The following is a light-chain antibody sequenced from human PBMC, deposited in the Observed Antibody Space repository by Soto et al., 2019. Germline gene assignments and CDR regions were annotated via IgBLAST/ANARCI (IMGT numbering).Light chain of an antibody. J-gene: IGKJ4*01. CDR3: LQHNSYPFT. Sequence: DIQMTQSPSAMSASVEDRVTITCRASQGISNSLAWFQQRPGKVPERLIYAASTLQSGVPSRFSGSGSGTEFTLTISSLQPEDFATYYCLQHNSYPFTFGGGTKVEIK. CDR1: QGISNS. V-gene: IGKV1-17*03. CDR2: AAS.